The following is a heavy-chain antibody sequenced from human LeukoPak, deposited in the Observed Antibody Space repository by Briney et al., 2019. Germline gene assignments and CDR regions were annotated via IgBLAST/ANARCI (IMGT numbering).Heavy chain of an antibody. D-gene: IGHD2/OR15-2a*01. CDR2: MWSDGSTK. CDR3: ARNSALDY. CDR1: GFTFSSYD. J-gene: IGHJ4*02. V-gene: IGHV3-33*01. Sequence: GGTLTLSCAASGFTFSSYDEHWVRQAPGKGLEWVAVMWSDGSTKYYAALVIRRFTISSDNSNNSPYLQMNSLRAEDTGVYCCARNSALDYGRQGTRVSVSS.